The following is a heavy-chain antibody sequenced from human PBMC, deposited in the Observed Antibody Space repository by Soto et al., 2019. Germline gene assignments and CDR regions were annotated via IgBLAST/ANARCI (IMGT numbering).Heavy chain of an antibody. J-gene: IGHJ4*02. CDR2: ISYDGSNK. CDR1: GFTFSSYG. V-gene: IGHV3-30*18. Sequence: GGSLRLSCAASGFTFSSYGMHWVRQAPGKGLEWVAVISYDGSNKYYADSVKGRFTISRDNSKNTLYLQMNSLRAEDTAVYYCAKDRSGSYDYWGQGXLVTVYS. CDR3: AKDRSGSYDY. D-gene: IGHD3-10*01.